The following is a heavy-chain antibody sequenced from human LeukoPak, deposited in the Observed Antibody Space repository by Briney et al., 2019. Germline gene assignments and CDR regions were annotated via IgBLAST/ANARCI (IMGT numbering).Heavy chain of an antibody. CDR2: IYYSGST. J-gene: IGHJ5*02. CDR1: GGSISSYY. CDR3: ARTVWFGESLNWFDP. D-gene: IGHD3-10*01. V-gene: IGHV4-59*01. Sequence: SETLSLTCTVSGGSISSYYWSWIRQPPGKGLEWIGYIYYSGSTIYNPSLKSRVTISVDTSKNQFSLKLSSVTAADTAVHYCARTVWFGESLNWFDPWGQGTLVTVSS.